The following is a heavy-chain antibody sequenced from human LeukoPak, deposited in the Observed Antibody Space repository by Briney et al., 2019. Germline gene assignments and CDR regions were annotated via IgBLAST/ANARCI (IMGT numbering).Heavy chain of an antibody. V-gene: IGHV5-51*01. CDR2: IHPGDTAT. CDR3: ARAISLGSGTDWFDP. J-gene: IGHJ5*02. Sequence: GESLKISCKGSGYSFTSYWTGWVRQTPGEGLEWMGIIHPGDTATSSSPCFQGQVTISADKSISTASLNWEGRKASDTALYYCARAISLGSGTDWFDPWGQGTLVTVSS. CDR1: GYSFTSYW. D-gene: IGHD3-10*01.